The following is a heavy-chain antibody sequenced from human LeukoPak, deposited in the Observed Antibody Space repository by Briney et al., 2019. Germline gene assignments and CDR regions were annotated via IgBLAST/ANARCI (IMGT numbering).Heavy chain of an antibody. CDR3: AREWTDCSSTSCPLGWEYYYGMDV. V-gene: IGHV4-31*03. J-gene: IGHJ6*02. Sequence: SETLSLTCTVSGGSISSGGYYWSWIRQHPGTGLEWIGYIYYSGSTYYNPSLKSRVTISVDTSKNQFSLKLSSVTAADTAVYYCAREWTDCSSTSCPLGWEYYYGMDVWGQGTTVTVSS. CDR2: IYYSGST. D-gene: IGHD2-2*01. CDR1: GGSISSGGYY.